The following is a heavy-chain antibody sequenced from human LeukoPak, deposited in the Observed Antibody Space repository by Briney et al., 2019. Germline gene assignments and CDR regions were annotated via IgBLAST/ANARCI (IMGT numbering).Heavy chain of an antibody. V-gene: IGHV3-30-3*01. CDR3: AKGSRANSDY. J-gene: IGHJ4*02. D-gene: IGHD4-23*01. Sequence: GGSLRLSCAASGFTFSSYAMHWVRQAPGKGLEWVAVISYDGSNKYYADSVKGRFTISRDNSKNTLYLQMNSLRAEDTAVYYCAKGSRANSDYWGQGTLVTVSS. CDR1: GFTFSSYA. CDR2: ISYDGSNK.